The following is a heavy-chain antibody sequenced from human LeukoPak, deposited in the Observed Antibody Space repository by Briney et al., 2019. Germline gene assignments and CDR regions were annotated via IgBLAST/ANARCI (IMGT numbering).Heavy chain of an antibody. CDR1: GFSVSSNY. CDR3: ARTYYYDSSGYNPFDY. CDR2: IYSGGST. Sequence: GGSLRLSCAASGFSVSSNYMSWVHQAPGKGLEWVSVIYSGGSTYYADSVKGRFTISRDKSKNTLYLQMNSLRAEDTAVYYCARTYYYDSSGYNPFDYWGQGTLVTVSS. J-gene: IGHJ4*02. V-gene: IGHV3-53*01. D-gene: IGHD3-22*01.